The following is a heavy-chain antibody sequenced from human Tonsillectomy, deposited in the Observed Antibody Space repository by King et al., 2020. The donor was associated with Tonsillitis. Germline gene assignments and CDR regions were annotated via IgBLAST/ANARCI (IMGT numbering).Heavy chain of an antibody. J-gene: IGHJ3*02. CDR3: ATDRVSSAWYGDFDI. D-gene: IGHD6-19*01. V-gene: IGHV1-24*01. CDR2: FDPADGET. CDR1: GYTLTDLS. Sequence: VQLVESGAEVKKPGASVKVSCKVSGYTLTDLSMHWVRQAPGKGLEWMGGFDPADGETIYAQKFQGRVTMTEDTSTDTAYMELSRLRSEDTAVYYCATDRVSSAWYGDFDIWGQGTMVTVSS.